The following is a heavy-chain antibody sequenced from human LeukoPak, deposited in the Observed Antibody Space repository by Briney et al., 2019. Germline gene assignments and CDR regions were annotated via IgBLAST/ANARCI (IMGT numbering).Heavy chain of an antibody. CDR3: ARALAPSIAARPGDY. CDR2: IYYSGST. Sequence: SETLSLTCTVSGGSISSSSYYWGWIRQPPGKGLEWIGSIYYSGSTYYNPSLKSRVTISVDTSKNQFSLKLSSVTAADTAVYDCARALAPSIAARPGDYWGQGTLVTVSS. J-gene: IGHJ4*02. D-gene: IGHD6-6*01. V-gene: IGHV4-39*07. CDR1: GGSISSSSYY.